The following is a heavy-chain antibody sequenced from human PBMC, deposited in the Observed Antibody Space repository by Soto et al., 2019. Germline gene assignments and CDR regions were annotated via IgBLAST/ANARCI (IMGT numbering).Heavy chain of an antibody. Sequence: EVQLLESGGGLVHPGESLRLSCAASGFTFSNYAMSWVRQAPGKGLEWVSTITGRDAGKSYADSVKGRFTISRDNSRNTLYLQMHSLKAEDTAVYDCAKYATGSGWLSDYWGQGARVTVSS. V-gene: IGHV3-23*01. CDR2: ITGRDAGK. CDR3: AKYATGSGWLSDY. D-gene: IGHD3-22*01. CDR1: GFTFSNYA. J-gene: IGHJ4*02.